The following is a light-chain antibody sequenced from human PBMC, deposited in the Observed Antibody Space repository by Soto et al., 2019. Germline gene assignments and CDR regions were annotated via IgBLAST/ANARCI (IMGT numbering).Light chain of an antibody. V-gene: IGKV4-1*01. J-gene: IGKJ4*01. Sequence: DIVMTQSPDSLAVSLGERATINCKSSQRVLYNSDNKNYLAWYQQKAAQPPKLLIYWSSTRDSGVLDRFIGSGSGADFTLPISNLQAEDVAVYYCQQYYTTLSFGGGTKVEIK. CDR3: QQYYTTLS. CDR2: WSS. CDR1: QRVLYNSDNKNY.